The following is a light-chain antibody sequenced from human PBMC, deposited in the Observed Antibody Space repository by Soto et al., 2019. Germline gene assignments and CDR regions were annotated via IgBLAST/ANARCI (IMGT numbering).Light chain of an antibody. CDR2: SDT. V-gene: IGLV1-44*01. CDR3: SVWDDSLKAVV. CDR1: SSNIGSNT. J-gene: IGLJ2*01. Sequence: QSVLTQPPSASGTPVQRVTISCSGSSSNIGSNTVNWYQHLPGTAPKFLMYSDTQRPSAVPARFSRCKSGTSASLAISGLKSEDDADYYCSVWDDSLKAVVFGGGTKVTVL.